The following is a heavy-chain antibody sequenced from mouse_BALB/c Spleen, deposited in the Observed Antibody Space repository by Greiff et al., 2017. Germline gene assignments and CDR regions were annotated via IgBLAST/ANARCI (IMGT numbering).Heavy chain of an antibody. CDR3: ARGITSGFAY. Sequence: QVHVKQSGAELVRPGVSVKISCKGSGYTFTDYAMHWVKQSHAKSLEWIGVISTYYGDASYNQKFKGKATMTVDKSSSTAYMELARLTSEDSAIYYCARGITSGFAYWGQVTLVTVSA. CDR2: ISTYYGDA. CDR1: GYTFTDYA. V-gene: IGHV1S137*01. J-gene: IGHJ3*01. D-gene: IGHD1-1*01.